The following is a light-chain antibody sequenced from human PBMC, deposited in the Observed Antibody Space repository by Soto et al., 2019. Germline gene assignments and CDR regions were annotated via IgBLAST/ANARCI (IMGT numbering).Light chain of an antibody. CDR3: QQLSRYPLT. CDR1: QALSNY. V-gene: IGKV1-9*01. J-gene: IGKJ4*01. CDR2: SAS. Sequence: DIQFTQSPSVLSASVGDTVTITCRASQALSNYLAWYQQKPGKAPDLLIYSASTLQSGVPSRFSGSGSETEFSLTIRALQPEDFANYYCQQLSRYPLTFGGGTKLDIK.